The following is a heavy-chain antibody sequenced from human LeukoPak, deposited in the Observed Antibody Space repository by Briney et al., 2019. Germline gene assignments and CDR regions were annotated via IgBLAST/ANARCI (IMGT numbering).Heavy chain of an antibody. CDR1: GLTVSDNF. J-gene: IGHJ5*02. D-gene: IGHD2-21*01. CDR3: AKDPYRVIVAAGNYLDP. V-gene: IGHV3-66*02. CDR2: IYIAGTT. Sequence: PGGSLRLSCAASGLTVSDNFMTWVRQAPGKGLEWVSTIYIAGTTYSADSVKGRFTISRDNSRNTLYLQMDSLRGEDTAVYYCAKDPYRVIVAAGNYLDPWGQGTLVTVSS.